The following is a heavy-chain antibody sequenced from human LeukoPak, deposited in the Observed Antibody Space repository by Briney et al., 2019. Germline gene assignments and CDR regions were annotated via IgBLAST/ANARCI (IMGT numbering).Heavy chain of an antibody. CDR3: ARERDSSGYFDS. Sequence: NPGGSLRLSCAASGFTFSNAWMSWVRQAPGKGLEWVGRIKSKTDGGTTDYAAPVKGRFTISRDDSKNTLYLQMNSLKTEDTAVYYCARERDSSGYFDSWGQGTLVTVSS. CDR1: GFTFSNAW. J-gene: IGHJ4*02. V-gene: IGHV3-15*01. D-gene: IGHD3-22*01. CDR2: IKSKTDGGTT.